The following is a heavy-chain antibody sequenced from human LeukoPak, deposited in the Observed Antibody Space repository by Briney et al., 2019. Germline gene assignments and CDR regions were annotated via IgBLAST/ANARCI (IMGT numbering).Heavy chain of an antibody. J-gene: IGHJ4*02. V-gene: IGHV3-7*01. CDR1: GFTFSSYW. Sequence: GGSLRLSCAASGFTFSSYWMSWVRQAPGKGLEWVANIKQDGSEKYYVDSVKGRFTISRDNAKNSLYLQMNSLRAEDTAVYYCARPHAQSPLYYHDSSGYYLDSWGQGTLVTVSS. CDR2: IKQDGSEK. CDR3: ARPHAQSPLYYHDSSGYYLDS. D-gene: IGHD3-22*01.